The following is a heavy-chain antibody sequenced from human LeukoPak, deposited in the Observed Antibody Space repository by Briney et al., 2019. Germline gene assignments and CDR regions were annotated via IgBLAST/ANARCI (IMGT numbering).Heavy chain of an antibody. J-gene: IGHJ4*02. CDR1: GFTFSSFA. CDR2: ISGSGGST. CDR3: ARDSFETDIDY. Sequence: GGSLRLSCAASGFTFSSFAMSWVRQAPGKGLEWVSTISGSGGSTYYADPVKGRFTISRDNSKNTLYLQMNNLRAEDTAVYYCARDSFETDIDYWGQGTLVTVSS. V-gene: IGHV3-23*01. D-gene: IGHD1-14*01.